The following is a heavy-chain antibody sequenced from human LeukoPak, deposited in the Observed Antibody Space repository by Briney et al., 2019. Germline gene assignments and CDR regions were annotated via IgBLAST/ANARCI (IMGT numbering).Heavy chain of an antibody. CDR1: GGSFSSGSYY. CDR2: IYTSGST. CDR3: ARLDCSGGSCYAGSFYFDY. D-gene: IGHD2-15*01. Sequence: SQTLSLTCTVSGGSFSSGSYYWSWIRQPAGKGLEWIRRIYTSGSTNYNPSLKSRVTISVDTSKNQFSLKLSSVTAADTAVYYCARLDCSGGSCYAGSFYFDYWGRGTLVTVSS. J-gene: IGHJ4*02. V-gene: IGHV4-61*02.